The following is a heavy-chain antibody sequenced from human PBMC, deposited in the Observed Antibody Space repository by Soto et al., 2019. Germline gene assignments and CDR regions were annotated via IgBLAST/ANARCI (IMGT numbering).Heavy chain of an antibody. CDR1: GGTFSSYA. CDR3: AREPEYYYDSSGYYYGWYFDL. J-gene: IGHJ2*01. D-gene: IGHD3-22*01. CDR2: IIPIFGTA. V-gene: IGHV1-69*12. Sequence: QVQLVQSGAEVKKPGSSVKVSCKASGGTFSSYAISWVRQAPGQGLEWMGGIIPIFGTANYAQKFQGRVTITADESTXXAXMXXSSLRSEDTAVYYCAREPEYYYDSSGYYYGWYFDLWGRGTLVTVSS.